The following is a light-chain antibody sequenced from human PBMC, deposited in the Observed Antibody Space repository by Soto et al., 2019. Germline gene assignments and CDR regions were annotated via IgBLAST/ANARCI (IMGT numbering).Light chain of an antibody. Sequence: IVLTQSPATLSVSPGERATLSCRASQTVRNNYLAWYQQKPGQAPRLLIHGASTRATGIPDKFSGSGSGTDFTLTINTVEPEDFAVYYCQQYGSSRTFGQGTKVDIK. CDR2: GAS. CDR3: QQYGSSRT. CDR1: QTVRNNY. V-gene: IGKV3-20*01. J-gene: IGKJ1*01.